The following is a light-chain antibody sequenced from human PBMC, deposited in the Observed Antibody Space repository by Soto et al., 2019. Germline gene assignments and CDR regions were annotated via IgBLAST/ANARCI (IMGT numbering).Light chain of an antibody. Sequence: EIVLTQSPGTLSLSPGERATLSCRASQSVSSNLAWYQQTPGQAPRLLIYGASTSATGIPVRFSGSGSGTEFTLTISSLQSEDFAVYYCHQYNDWPRTFGQGTKVDIK. CDR1: QSVSSN. V-gene: IGKV3-15*01. CDR3: HQYNDWPRT. J-gene: IGKJ1*01. CDR2: GAS.